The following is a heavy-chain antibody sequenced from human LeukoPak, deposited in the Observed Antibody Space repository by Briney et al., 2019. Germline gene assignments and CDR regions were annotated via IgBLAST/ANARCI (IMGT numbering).Heavy chain of an antibody. CDR2: IVPLFSTV. CDR3: ARENVERYFDWLHTGRGKPFDY. CDR1: GGTFNSFG. J-gene: IGHJ4*02. V-gene: IGHV1-69*01. D-gene: IGHD3-9*01. Sequence: SVKVSCKGSGGTFNSFGITWVRQAPGQGLEWVGGIVPLFSTVNYGQKFQGRVTITADESTTTAYMELSSLRSENTAVYYCARENVERYFDWLHTGRGKPFDYWGQGTLVTVSS.